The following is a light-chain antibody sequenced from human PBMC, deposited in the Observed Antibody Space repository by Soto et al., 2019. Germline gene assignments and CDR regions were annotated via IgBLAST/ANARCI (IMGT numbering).Light chain of an antibody. Sequence: DIVMTQSPDSLAVSLGERATVNCKSSQSVLYSSNNKNYLAWYQQKPGQPPKLLIYWASTRESGVPDRFSGSGSGTDFTLTISSLQAEDVAVYYCQQYYITPLHITFGQGTRLEIK. V-gene: IGKV4-1*01. CDR3: QQYYITPLHIT. CDR2: WAS. CDR1: QSVLYSSNNKNY. J-gene: IGKJ5*01.